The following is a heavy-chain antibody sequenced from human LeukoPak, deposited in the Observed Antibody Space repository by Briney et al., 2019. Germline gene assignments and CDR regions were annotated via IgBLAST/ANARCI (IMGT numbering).Heavy chain of an antibody. J-gene: IGHJ4*02. CDR1: GGSISSYY. V-gene: IGHV4-59*01. Sequence: SETLSLTCTFSGGSISSYYWSWIRQPPGKGLDWIGYIYYSGSTNYNPSLKSRVTISVDTSKNQFSLKLSSVTAADTAVYYCARGPYGSGRPVDYWGQGTLVTVSS. CDR3: ARGPYGSGRPVDY. D-gene: IGHD3-10*01. CDR2: IYYSGST.